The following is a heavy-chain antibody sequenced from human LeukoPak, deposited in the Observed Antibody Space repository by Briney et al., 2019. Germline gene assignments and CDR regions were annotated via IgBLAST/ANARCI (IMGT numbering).Heavy chain of an antibody. Sequence: GGSLRLSCVVSGLTFSGYWVTWVRQAPGKGLEWVANIKQDASEKYYVESAKGRFAISRDNAKNSLYLQMNSLRAEDTAVYYCASYYYGSGTSFGYWGQGTLVTVSS. D-gene: IGHD3-10*01. J-gene: IGHJ4*02. CDR3: ASYYYGSGTSFGY. CDR2: IKQDASEK. CDR1: GLTFSGYW. V-gene: IGHV3-7*01.